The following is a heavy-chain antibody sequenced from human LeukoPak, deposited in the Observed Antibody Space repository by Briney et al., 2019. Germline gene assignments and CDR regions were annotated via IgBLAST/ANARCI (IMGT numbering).Heavy chain of an antibody. CDR1: GFTFSNYA. D-gene: IGHD3-3*01. CDR3: ARDKSGYHDY. J-gene: IGHJ4*02. V-gene: IGHV3-23*01. CDR2: IDKSGGTA. Sequence: GSLRLSCAASGFTFSNYAMSWVRQAPGKGLEWVSGIDKSGGTAFNADIVRGRFTISRDNAKNSLYLQMNSLRAEDTAVYYCARDKSGYHDYWGQGTLVTVSS.